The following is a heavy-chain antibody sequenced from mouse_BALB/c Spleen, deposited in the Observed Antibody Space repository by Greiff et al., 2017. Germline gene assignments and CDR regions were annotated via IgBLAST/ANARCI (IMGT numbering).Heavy chain of an antibody. Sequence: EVQVVESGGGLVKPGGSLKLSCAASGFTFSSYAMSWVRQTPEKRLEWVASISSGGSTYYPDSVKGRFTISRDNARNILYLQMSSLRSADTSMYYCARDLLLRPYAMDYWGQGTSVTVSS. J-gene: IGHJ4*01. CDR2: ISSGGST. CDR1: GFTFSSYA. D-gene: IGHD1-1*01. V-gene: IGHV5-6-5*01. CDR3: ARDLLLRPYAMDY.